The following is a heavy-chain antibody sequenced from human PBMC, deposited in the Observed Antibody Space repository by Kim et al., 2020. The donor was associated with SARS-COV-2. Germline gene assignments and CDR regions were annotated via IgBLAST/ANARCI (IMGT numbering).Heavy chain of an antibody. V-gene: IGHV3-23*01. D-gene: IGHD6-13*01. CDR2: ISGSGGST. CDR3: AKALGYSSSWAHYYYGMDV. CDR1: GFTFSSYA. J-gene: IGHJ6*02. Sequence: GGSLRLSCAASGFTFSSYAMSWVRQAPGKGLEWVSAISGSGGSTYYADSVKGRFTISRDNSKNTLYLQMNSLRAEDTAVYYCAKALGYSSSWAHYYYGMDVWGQGTTVTVSS.